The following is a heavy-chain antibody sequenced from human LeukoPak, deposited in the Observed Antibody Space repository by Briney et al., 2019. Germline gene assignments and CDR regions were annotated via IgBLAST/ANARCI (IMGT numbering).Heavy chain of an antibody. CDR2: VSGSGGTT. CDR3: AKDLYWLWFGD. CDR1: GFTFSSYA. J-gene: IGHJ4*02. Sequence: GGSLRLSCAASGFTFSSYAMSWVRQAPGKGLEWVTAVSGSGGTTYYADSVKGRFTISRDSSKNTLYLQMNSLRAEDTAVYYCAKDLYWLWFGDGGQGTLVTVSS. D-gene: IGHD3-10*01. V-gene: IGHV3-23*01.